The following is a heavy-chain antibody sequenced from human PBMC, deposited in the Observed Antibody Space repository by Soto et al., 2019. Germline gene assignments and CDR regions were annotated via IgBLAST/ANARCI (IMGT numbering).Heavy chain of an antibody. CDR3: ARDTPGGGVARTLGIDY. J-gene: IGHJ4*02. V-gene: IGHV4-59*01. D-gene: IGHD3-16*01. CDR2: IYYCGST. Sequence: SETLSLTCTVSGGSISSYYWSWIRQPPGKGLEWIGYIYYCGSTNYNPSLKSRVTISVDTSKNQFSLKLSSVTAADTAVYYCARDTPGGGVARTLGIDYWGQGTLVTVSS. CDR1: GGSISSYY.